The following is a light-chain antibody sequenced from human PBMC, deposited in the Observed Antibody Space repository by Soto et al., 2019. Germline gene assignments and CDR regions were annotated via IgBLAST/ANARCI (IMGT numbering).Light chain of an antibody. CDR3: QQYGSSSLT. Sequence: IVMTQSPATLSVSPGERATLSCRASQSVSSNLAWYQQKPGQAPRLLIYGASTRATGIPARFSSSGSGTDFTLTISRLEPEDFAVYYCQQYGSSSLTFGGGTKVDIK. J-gene: IGKJ4*01. CDR2: GAS. CDR1: QSVSSN. V-gene: IGKV3-15*01.